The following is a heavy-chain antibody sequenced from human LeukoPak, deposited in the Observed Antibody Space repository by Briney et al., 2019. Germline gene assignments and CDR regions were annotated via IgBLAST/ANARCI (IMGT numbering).Heavy chain of an antibody. CDR1: GFTFSSYA. CDR3: ARAKPKNMVRGLIMRRESRYYFDY. V-gene: IGHV3-23*01. CDR2: ISGSGGST. Sequence: GGSLRLSCAASGFTFSSYAMTWVRQAPGKGLEWVSAISGSGGSTYYADSVKGRFTISRDNSKSTLYIQMNSLRAEDTAVYYCARAKPKNMVRGLIMRRESRYYFDYWGQGTLVTVSS. D-gene: IGHD3-10*01. J-gene: IGHJ4*02.